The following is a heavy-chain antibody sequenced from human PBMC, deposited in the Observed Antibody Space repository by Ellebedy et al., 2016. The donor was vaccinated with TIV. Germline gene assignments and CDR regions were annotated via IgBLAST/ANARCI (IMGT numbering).Heavy chain of an antibody. CDR2: IKSKSAGGAT. V-gene: IGHV3-15*01. D-gene: IGHD3-10*01. J-gene: IGHJ4*02. CDR1: GFTFTNAW. Sequence: GESLKISXVASGFTFTNAWMSWVRQAPRKGLEWVGRIKSKSAGGATDYAAPVKGRFTISRDDSKNTLYVQMNSLKSEDTGVYYCTTVSQAGAAYWGQGTLVTVSS. CDR3: TTVSQAGAAY.